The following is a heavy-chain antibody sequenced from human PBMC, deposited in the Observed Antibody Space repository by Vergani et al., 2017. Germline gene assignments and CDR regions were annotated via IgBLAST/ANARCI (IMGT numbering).Heavy chain of an antibody. Sequence: QVPLVQSGAEVKKPGASVKVSCKASGYTFTSYDINWVRQATGQGLEWMGWMNPNSGNTGYAQKFQGRVTITRNTSISTAYMELSSLRSEDTAVYYCARAGDSSSWYAYYYGMDVWGQGTTVTVSS. CDR1: GYTFTSYD. CDR2: MNPNSGNT. CDR3: ARAGDSSSWYAYYYGMDV. D-gene: IGHD6-13*01. J-gene: IGHJ6*02. V-gene: IGHV1-8*03.